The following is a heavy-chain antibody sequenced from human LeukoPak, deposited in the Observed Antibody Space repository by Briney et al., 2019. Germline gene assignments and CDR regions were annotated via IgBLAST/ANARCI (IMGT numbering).Heavy chain of an antibody. Sequence: GGSLRLSCAASGFTFDDYAMHWVRQAPGKGLEWASGISWNSGSIGYADSVKGRFTISRDNAKNSLYLQMNSLRAEDTALYYCAKVAPPTYYYDSSGPGAFDIWGQGTMVTVSS. CDR1: GFTFDDYA. J-gene: IGHJ3*02. CDR2: ISWNSGSI. CDR3: AKVAPPTYYYDSSGPGAFDI. V-gene: IGHV3-9*01. D-gene: IGHD3-22*01.